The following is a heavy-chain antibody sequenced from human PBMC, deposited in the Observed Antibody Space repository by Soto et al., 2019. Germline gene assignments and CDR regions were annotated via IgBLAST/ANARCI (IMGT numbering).Heavy chain of an antibody. V-gene: IGHV3-66*01. Sequence: EVQLAESGGGLVQPGGSLRLSCAASGFTVSSNYMSWVRQAPGKGLEWVSVIYSGGSTYYADSVKGRFTISRDNSKNTLYLQMNSLRAEDTAVYYCAREGADNWFDPWGQGTLVTVSS. J-gene: IGHJ5*02. D-gene: IGHD3-16*01. CDR2: IYSGGST. CDR1: GFTVSSNY. CDR3: AREGADNWFDP.